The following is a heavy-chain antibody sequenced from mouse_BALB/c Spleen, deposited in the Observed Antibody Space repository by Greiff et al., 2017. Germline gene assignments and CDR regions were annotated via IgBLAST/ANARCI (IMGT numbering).Heavy chain of an antibody. CDR3: AVRRYYYGSSYDYFDY. D-gene: IGHD1-1*01. V-gene: IGHV7-1*02. J-gene: IGHJ2*01. CDR2: SRNKANDYTT. Sequence: EVQGVESGGGLVQPGGSLRLSCATSGFTFSDFYMEWVRQPPGKRLEWIAASRNKANDYTTEYSASVKGRFIVSRDTSQSILYLQMNALRAEDTAIYYCAVRRYYYGSSYDYFDYWGQGTTLTVSS. CDR1: GFTFSDFY.